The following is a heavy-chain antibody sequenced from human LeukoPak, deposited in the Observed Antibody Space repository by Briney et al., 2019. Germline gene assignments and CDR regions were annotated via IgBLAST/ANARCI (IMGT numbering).Heavy chain of an antibody. CDR2: IYYSGTT. D-gene: IGHD2-15*01. Sequence: SETLSLTCSVSGDSISPYYWRWIRQPPGKGLEWIGYIYYSGTTNYNPSLKSRVTISVDTSKNQFSLKLSSVTAADTAVYYCARDRGSAGGFDYWGQGTPVTVSS. V-gene: IGHV4-59*01. J-gene: IGHJ4*02. CDR3: ARDRGSAGGFDY. CDR1: GDSISPYY.